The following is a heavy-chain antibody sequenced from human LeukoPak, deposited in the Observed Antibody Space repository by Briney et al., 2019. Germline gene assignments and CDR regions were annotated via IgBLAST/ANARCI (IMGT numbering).Heavy chain of an antibody. V-gene: IGHV1-46*01. CDR3: ARGTGLKAFDI. CDR2: INPSGGST. Sequence: ASVKDSCKASGYIFTTYYVHWMRQAPGQGFEWMGIINPSGGSTIYAQKFQGRVTMTRDTSTSTVYMELSSLRSEDTAVYYCARGTGLKAFDIWGQGTMVTVSS. J-gene: IGHJ3*02. D-gene: IGHD3-10*01. CDR1: GYIFTTYY.